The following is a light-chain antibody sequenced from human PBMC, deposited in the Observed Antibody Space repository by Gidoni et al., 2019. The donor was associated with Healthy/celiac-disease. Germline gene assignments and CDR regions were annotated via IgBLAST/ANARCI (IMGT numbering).Light chain of an antibody. CDR1: QSVSSSY. Sequence: ELVLTQSPVTLSLSPGERATLSGRASQSVSSSYLAWYQQKPGQAPRLLIYGASSRATGIPDRCSGSGSGTDFTLISSRLEPEDFALYYCQQYGSSPGTFGQGTKLEIK. CDR2: GAS. J-gene: IGKJ2*01. CDR3: QQYGSSPGT. V-gene: IGKV3-20*01.